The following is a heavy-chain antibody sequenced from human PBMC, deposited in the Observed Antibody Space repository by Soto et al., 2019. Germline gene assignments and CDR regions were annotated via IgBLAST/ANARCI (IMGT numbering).Heavy chain of an antibody. CDR2: ISHDGSNQ. D-gene: IGHD2-21*02. CDR3: AKETRSRAVTATRVNGMDV. V-gene: IGHV3-30*18. Sequence: PVGSLRLSCAPSGFTFSDFGMHWVRQAPGKGLEWVAAISHDGSNQYYGDSVKGRFSISRDHSKNTLYLQMNNLRVDDTAIYYCAKETRSRAVTATRVNGMDVWGQGTTVTVSS. CDR1: GFTFSDFG. J-gene: IGHJ6*02.